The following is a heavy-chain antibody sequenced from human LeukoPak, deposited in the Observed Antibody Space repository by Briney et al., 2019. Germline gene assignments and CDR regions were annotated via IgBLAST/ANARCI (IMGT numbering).Heavy chain of an antibody. Sequence: SETLSLTCTVSGGSISSYYWSWIRQPPGKGLEWIGYSYYSGSANYNPSLKSRVTISVDTSKNQFSLKLSSVTAADTAVYYCARGGDVLDPWGQGTLVTVSS. CDR2: SYYSGSA. D-gene: IGHD7-27*01. V-gene: IGHV4-59*01. CDR1: GGSISSYY. J-gene: IGHJ5*02. CDR3: ARGGDVLDP.